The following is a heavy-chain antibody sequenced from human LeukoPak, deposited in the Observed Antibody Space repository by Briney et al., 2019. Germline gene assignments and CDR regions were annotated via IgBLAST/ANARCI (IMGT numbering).Heavy chain of an antibody. CDR1: GGSISSSFYY. CDR2: IYYSGST. CDR3: ARYYSGGFDP. J-gene: IGHJ5*02. D-gene: IGHD6-19*01. V-gene: IGHV4-39*07. Sequence: SETLSLTCTVSGGSISSSFYYWGWIRQPPGKGLEWIGSIYYSGSTYYNPSLKSRVTISVDTSKNQFSLKLSSVTAADTAVYYCARYYSGGFDPWGQGTLVTVSS.